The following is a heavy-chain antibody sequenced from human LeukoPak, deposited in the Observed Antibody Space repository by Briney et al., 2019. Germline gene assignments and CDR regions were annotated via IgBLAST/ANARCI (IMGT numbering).Heavy chain of an antibody. J-gene: IGHJ2*01. CDR2: ISGYNGNT. CDR1: GYIFTEHH. V-gene: IGHV1-18*03. D-gene: IGHD4-17*01. CDR3: TRGYGDGDWYFDP. Sequence: GASVKVSCKASGYIFTEHHINWVRQAPGQGLEWMGWISGYNGNTNYAQKFQGRVTMTTDTATTTAYMELKSLTSDDMAVYYCTRGYGDGDWYFDPWGRGTPVTVSS.